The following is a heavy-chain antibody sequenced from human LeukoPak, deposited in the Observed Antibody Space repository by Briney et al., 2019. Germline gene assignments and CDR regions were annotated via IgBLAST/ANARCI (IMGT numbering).Heavy chain of an antibody. D-gene: IGHD3-22*01. V-gene: IGHV1-69*01. Sequence: SVKVSCKASGGTFSSYAISWVRQAPGQGLEWMGGIIPIFGTANYAQKFQGRVTITADESTSTAYMELSSLRSEDTAVYYCARLDGGYYYDSSGYYHGLFDYWGQGTLVTVSS. CDR1: GGTFSSYA. CDR3: ARLDGGYYYDSSGYYHGLFDY. J-gene: IGHJ4*02. CDR2: IIPIFGTA.